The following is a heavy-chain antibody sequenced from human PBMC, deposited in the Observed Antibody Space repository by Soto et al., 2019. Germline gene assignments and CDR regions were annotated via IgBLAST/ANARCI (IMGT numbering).Heavy chain of an antibody. CDR2: ISSDGNNK. V-gene: IGHV3-30-3*01. Sequence: ESGGGVVQPGRSLRLSCAASGFTFSNYAMHWVRQAPGKGLEWVTVISSDGNNKYYADSVKGRFTISRDNSKNTRYLQVISRRAEDTAVYYCARERRGGNSGYYLDDWGQGTLVTVSS. CDR1: GFTFSNYA. CDR3: ARERRGGNSGYYLDD. D-gene: IGHD2-21*02. J-gene: IGHJ4*02.